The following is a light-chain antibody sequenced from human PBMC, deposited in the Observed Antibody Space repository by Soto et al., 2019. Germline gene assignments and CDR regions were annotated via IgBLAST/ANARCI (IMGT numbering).Light chain of an antibody. CDR3: QQYYSFPS. CDR1: RSIGDN. CDR2: ATS. V-gene: IGKV3-15*01. J-gene: IGKJ2*01. Sequence: TVMTQSPATLSVSPGETATLSCTASRSIGDNLAWYQVKPGQAPRLLISATSTRATGIPDRFRGSGSGTYFTLTISCLQSEDFATYYCQQYYSFPSFGQGTKLEIK.